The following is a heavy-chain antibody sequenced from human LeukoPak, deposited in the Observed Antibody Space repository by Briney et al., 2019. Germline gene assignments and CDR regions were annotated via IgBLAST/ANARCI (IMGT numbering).Heavy chain of an antibody. J-gene: IGHJ4*02. CDR1: GYTFTGYY. Sequence: ASVKVSCTASGYTFTGYYMHWVRQAPGQGLEWMGWINPNSGGTNYAQKFQGRVTMTRDTSTSTAYMELSRLRSDDTAVYYCARGDTAMARQGLSYWGQGTLVTVSS. V-gene: IGHV1-2*02. D-gene: IGHD5-18*01. CDR3: ARGDTAMARQGLSY. CDR2: INPNSGGT.